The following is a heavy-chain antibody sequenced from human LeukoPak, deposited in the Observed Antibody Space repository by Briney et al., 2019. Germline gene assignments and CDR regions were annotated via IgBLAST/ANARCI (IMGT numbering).Heavy chain of an antibody. CDR3: ARERYSSSVNDAFDI. V-gene: IGHV3-21*01. D-gene: IGHD6-13*01. CDR2: ISSSSSYI. J-gene: IGHJ3*02. Sequence: GGSLRLSCVASGFTFSSYSMNWVRQAPGKGLEWVSSISSSSSYIYYADSVKGRFTISRDNAKNSLYLQMNSLRAEDTAVYYCARERYSSSVNDAFDIWGQGTMVTVSS. CDR1: GFTFSSYS.